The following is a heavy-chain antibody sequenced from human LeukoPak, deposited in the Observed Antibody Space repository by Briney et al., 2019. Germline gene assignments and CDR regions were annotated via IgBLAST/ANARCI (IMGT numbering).Heavy chain of an antibody. Sequence: GGSLRLSCAASGFIVSSNYMSWVRQAPGKGLEWVSVIYSGSRIYYADSVKGRFTISRDNSKNTLYLQMNSLRAEDTAVYYCARMGYYDDNVGHWYFDLWGRGTLVTVSS. J-gene: IGHJ2*01. CDR1: GFIVSSNY. CDR3: ARMGYYDDNVGHWYFDL. V-gene: IGHV3-53*01. D-gene: IGHD3-22*01. CDR2: IYSGSRI.